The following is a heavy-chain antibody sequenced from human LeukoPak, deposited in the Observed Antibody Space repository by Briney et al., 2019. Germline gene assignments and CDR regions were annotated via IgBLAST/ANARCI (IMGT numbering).Heavy chain of an antibody. D-gene: IGHD3-22*01. Sequence: GGSLRLSCVASGLTFSSSWMSWVRRAPGKELEWVANIKQDGTEEYYVDSVRGRFSISRDNAKNSLYLQMNSLRAEDTAVYYCARSLPITYYYDSSGYYSVYWGQGTLVTVSS. CDR1: GLTFSSSW. J-gene: IGHJ4*02. CDR2: IKQDGTEE. CDR3: ARSLPITYYYDSSGYYSVY. V-gene: IGHV3-7*03.